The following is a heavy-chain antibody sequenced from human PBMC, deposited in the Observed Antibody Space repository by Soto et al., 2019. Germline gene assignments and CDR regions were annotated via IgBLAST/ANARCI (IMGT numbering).Heavy chain of an antibody. D-gene: IGHD5-12*01. J-gene: IGHJ3*02. CDR2: IYYSGST. CDR3: ARHQAWLDGPFGAFDI. Sequence: SETLSLTCTVSGGSISSSSYYWGWIRQPPGKGLEWIGSIYYSGSTYYNPSLKNRVTISVNTSKNQFSLKQSSVTAAKTAGFYFARHQAWLDGPFGAFDIWGQGTMVTVPS. CDR1: GGSISSSSYY. V-gene: IGHV4-39*01.